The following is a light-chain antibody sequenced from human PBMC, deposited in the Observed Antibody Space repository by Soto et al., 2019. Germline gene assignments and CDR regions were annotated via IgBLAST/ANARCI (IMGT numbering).Light chain of an antibody. J-gene: IGKJ1*01. CDR3: QQYGSL. CDR2: AAS. Sequence: EIVMTQSPGILSLSPGESAALSCRASQSVSSSYLAWNQQRPGQAHRLLIYAASTRATGIPDRFSGSGSGTVFILNLSRLEPEDFSVYYCQQYGSLFGHGTKVEIK. V-gene: IGKV3-20*01. CDR1: QSVSSSY.